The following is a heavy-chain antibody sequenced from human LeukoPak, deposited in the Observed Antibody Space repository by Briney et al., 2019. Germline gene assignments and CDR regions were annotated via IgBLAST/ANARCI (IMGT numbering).Heavy chain of an antibody. V-gene: IGHV3-11*01. CDR3: TRAVGLGPGAHFDQ. D-gene: IGHD1-26*01. CDR1: GFSFSANY. CDR2: IPPTGIFV. Sequence: GGSLRLSCAASGFSFSANYMSWVRQIPGKALEWVSYIPPTGIFVQYADSVRGRFTASRDDAKNSLHLQMDSLRVEDTAVYYCTRAVGLGPGAHFDQWGQGALVIVSS. J-gene: IGHJ4*02.